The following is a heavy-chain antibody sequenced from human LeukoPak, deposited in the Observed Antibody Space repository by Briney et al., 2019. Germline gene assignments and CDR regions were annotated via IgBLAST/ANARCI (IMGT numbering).Heavy chain of an antibody. CDR2: ISGSGGST. V-gene: IGHV3-23*01. D-gene: IGHD3-22*01. J-gene: IGHJ3*02. CDR1: GFTFSSYA. CDR3: ARRITMIVVVAQAFDI. Sequence: GGSLRLSCAASGFTFSSYAMSWVRQAPGKGLEWVSAISGSGGSTYYADSVKGRFTISRDNSKNTLYLQMNSLRAEDTAVYYCARRITMIVVVAQAFDIWGQGTMVTVSS.